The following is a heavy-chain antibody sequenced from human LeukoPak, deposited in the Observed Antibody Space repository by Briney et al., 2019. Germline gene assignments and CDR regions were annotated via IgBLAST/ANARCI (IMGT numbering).Heavy chain of an antibody. D-gene: IGHD1-26*01. J-gene: IGHJ5*02. CDR3: ARQGILGASRAPRFDP. CDR1: DYSISSGYY. Sequence: SETLSLTCVVSDYSISSGYYWGWIRLSPGKGLEWIGSISHSGTTDYNSSLKSRVTISFDTSKNQFSLKLNSVTAADTAVYYCARQGILGASRAPRFDPWGQGTLVTVSS. CDR2: ISHSGTT. V-gene: IGHV4-38-2*01.